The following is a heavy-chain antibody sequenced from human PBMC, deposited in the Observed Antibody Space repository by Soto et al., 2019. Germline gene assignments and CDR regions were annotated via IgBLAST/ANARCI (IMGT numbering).Heavy chain of an antibody. Sequence: QVQLVQSGAEVKKPGASVKVSCKASGYTFTGYYMHWVRQAPGQGLEWMGWINPNSGGTNYAQTFPGWVTMTRDTSISTAYMELSRLISDDTAVYYCARSVAAAGYAFDIWGQGTMVTVSS. D-gene: IGHD6-13*01. CDR3: ARSVAAAGYAFDI. CDR1: GYTFTGYY. V-gene: IGHV1-2*04. CDR2: INPNSGGT. J-gene: IGHJ3*02.